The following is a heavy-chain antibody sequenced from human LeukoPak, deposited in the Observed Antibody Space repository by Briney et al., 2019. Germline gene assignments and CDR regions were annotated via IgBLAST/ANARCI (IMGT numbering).Heavy chain of an antibody. V-gene: IGHV3-21*01. CDR3: ARDSPGTTASDY. CDR1: GFTFDTYR. D-gene: IGHD1-1*01. Sequence: GGSLRLSCAASGFTFDTYRMNWVRQAPGKGLEWVSSISASGSYIYYADSLRGRFTISRDNTKNSLFLQMNSLRAEDTAVYYCARDSPGTTASDYWGQGTLVTVSS. J-gene: IGHJ4*02. CDR2: ISASGSYI.